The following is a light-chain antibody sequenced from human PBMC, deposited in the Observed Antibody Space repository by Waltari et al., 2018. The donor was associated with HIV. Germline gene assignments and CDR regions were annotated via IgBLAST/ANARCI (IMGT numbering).Light chain of an antibody. J-gene: IGKJ1*01. CDR3: QQYENWPPWT. CDR1: QSININ. CDR2: GAS. Sequence: EIMMTQFPATLSVSPGERVTLSCRASQSININLAWYQQKPGQSPSPLIYGASTRATDIPARFSGSGSGTDFTLTISSLQSEDSAVYFCQQYENWPPWTFGQGTKVEIK. V-gene: IGKV3-15*01.